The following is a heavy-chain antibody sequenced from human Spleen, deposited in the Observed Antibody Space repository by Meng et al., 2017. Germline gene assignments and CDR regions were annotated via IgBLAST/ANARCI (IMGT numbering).Heavy chain of an antibody. V-gene: IGHV3-21*01. D-gene: IGHD6-13*01. J-gene: IGHJ5*02. CDR3: ARDGIAAAGREIGYNWFDP. Sequence: GGSLRLSCAASGFTFSSYSMNWVRQAPGKGLEWVSSISSSSSYIYYADSVKGRFTISRDNAKNSLYLQMNSLRAEDTAVYYCARDGIAAAGREIGYNWFDPWGQGTLVTVSS. CDR1: GFTFSSYS. CDR2: ISSSSSYI.